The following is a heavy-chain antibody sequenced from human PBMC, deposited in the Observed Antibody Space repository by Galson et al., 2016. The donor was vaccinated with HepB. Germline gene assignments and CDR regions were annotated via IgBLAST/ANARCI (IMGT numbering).Heavy chain of an antibody. CDR2: IYWSSTRI. CDR1: GVTSNDHA. Sequence: SLRLSCAASGVTSNDHAMHWVRQAPGKGLEWVSGIYWSSTRIDYADSVKGRFTISRDNAKNFLYLQMNSLRAEDTAVYYCGIDLLAGGMDVWGQGTTVTVSS. V-gene: IGHV3-9*02. D-gene: IGHD6-19*01. CDR3: GIDLLAGGMDV. J-gene: IGHJ6*02.